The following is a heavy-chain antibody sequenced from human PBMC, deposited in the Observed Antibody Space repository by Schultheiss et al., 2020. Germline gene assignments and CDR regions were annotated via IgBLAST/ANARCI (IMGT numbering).Heavy chain of an antibody. CDR2: IYYSGST. Sequence: SETLSLTCAVSGGSISSGGYSWSWIRQPPGKGLEWIGYIYYSGSTNYNPSLEGRVAISVDTSKNQFSLRLTSVTAADTAVYYCARGPYYDLWSNAYYFDYWGLGTLVTVSS. D-gene: IGHD3-3*01. CDR3: ARGPYYDLWSNAYYFDY. V-gene: IGHV4-61*08. J-gene: IGHJ4*02. CDR1: GGSISSGGYS.